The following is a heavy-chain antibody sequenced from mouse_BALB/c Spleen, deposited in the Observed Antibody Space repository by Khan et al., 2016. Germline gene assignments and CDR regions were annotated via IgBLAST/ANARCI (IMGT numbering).Heavy chain of an antibody. J-gene: IGHJ4*01. Sequence: VQLQESGPELVRPGVSVKISCKGSGYTFTAYAMHWVKQSHAKSLEWIGVISTYSGYTNYNQKFKGKATMTVDKSSSTAYMELARLTSEDSAIYYCARRGGTYGYAMDYWGQGTSVTVSS. CDR3: ARRGGTYGYAMDY. CDR2: ISTYSGYT. CDR1: GYTFTAYA. V-gene: IGHV1S137*01. D-gene: IGHD1-1*02.